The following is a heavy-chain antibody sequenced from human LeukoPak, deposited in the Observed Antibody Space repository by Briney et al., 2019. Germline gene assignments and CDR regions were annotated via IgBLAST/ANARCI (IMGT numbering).Heavy chain of an antibody. J-gene: IGHJ4*02. CDR3: ARISSSSWRYFDY. V-gene: IGHV3-21*01. Sequence: GGSLRLSCAASGFTLSSYSMNWVRQAPGKGLEWVSSISSSSSYIYYADSVKGRFTVSRDNAKNSLYLQMNSLRAEDTAVYYCARISSSSWRYFDYWGQGTLVTVSS. D-gene: IGHD6-13*01. CDR2: ISSSSSYI. CDR1: GFTLSSYS.